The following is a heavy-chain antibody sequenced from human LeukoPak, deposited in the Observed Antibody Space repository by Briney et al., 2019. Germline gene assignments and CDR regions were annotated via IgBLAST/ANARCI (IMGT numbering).Heavy chain of an antibody. J-gene: IGHJ3*02. CDR2: IYNSGTT. Sequence: SETLSLTCTVSGGSFSSYYWTWIRQPAGKGLEWIGRIYNSGTTNYSPSLKSRVTISVDTSKNQFSLKLSSVTAADTAVYYCARRIASGYYYAFDIWGQGTMVTVSS. V-gene: IGHV4-4*07. CDR1: GGSFSSYY. D-gene: IGHD3-3*01. CDR3: ARRIASGYYYAFDI.